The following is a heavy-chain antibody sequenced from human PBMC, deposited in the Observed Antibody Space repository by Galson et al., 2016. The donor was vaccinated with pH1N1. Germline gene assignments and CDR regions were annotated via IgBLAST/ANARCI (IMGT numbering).Heavy chain of an antibody. Sequence: SLRLSCAASGFSVSDYALTWVRQTPGRGLEWVSAISSNGYNTFYEDSVKGRFAISRDTAKNAVYLEMKSLRPEDSALYFCARKVTLGWLLYQGYFDLWGHGTLVTVSS. D-gene: IGHD3-3*01. CDR2: ISSNGYNT. J-gene: IGHJ5*02. CDR3: ARKVTLGWLLYQGYFDL. CDR1: GFSVSDYA. V-gene: IGHV3-23*01.